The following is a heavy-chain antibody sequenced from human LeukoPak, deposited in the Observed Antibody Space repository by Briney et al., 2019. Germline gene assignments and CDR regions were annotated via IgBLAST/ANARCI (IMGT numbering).Heavy chain of an antibody. CDR2: IKSKTDGGTT. CDR1: GFTFSNVW. CDR3: STGSPASGGLFDY. V-gene: IGHV3-15*01. D-gene: IGHD6-13*01. Sequence: GGSLRLSCAASGFTFSNVWMNWVRQAQGKGLEWVGRIKSKTDGGTTDYAAPVKGRFTISRDDSKNTLYLQLNSLRTGDTAVYYCSTGSPASGGLFDYWSQGTLVTVSS. J-gene: IGHJ4*02.